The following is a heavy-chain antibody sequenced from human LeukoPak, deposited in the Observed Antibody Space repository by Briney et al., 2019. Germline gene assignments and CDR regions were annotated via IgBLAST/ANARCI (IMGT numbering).Heavy chain of an antibody. CDR1: GDSVSSNSAA. D-gene: IGHD1-14*01. CDR3: ARGRSRKNYYYYGMDV. J-gene: IGHJ6*02. V-gene: IGHV6-1*01. CDR2: TYYRSKWYN. Sequence: SQTLSLTCAISGDSVSSNSAAWNWIRQSPSRGLEWLGRTYYRSKWYNDYAVSVKSQITINPDTSKSQFSLQLNSVTPEDTAVYYCARGRSRKNYYYYGMDVWGQGTTVTVSS.